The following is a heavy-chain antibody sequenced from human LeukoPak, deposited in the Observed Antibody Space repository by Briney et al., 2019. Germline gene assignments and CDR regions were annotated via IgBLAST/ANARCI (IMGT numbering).Heavy chain of an antibody. V-gene: IGHV1-2*02. CDR1: GYTFTDYY. J-gene: IGHJ4*02. CDR3: AREPRNYFDY. Sequence: ASVRVSCKASGYTFTDYYIHWVRLAPGQGLEWMGWINPNSGGTNYAQKFQGRVTMTRDTSISTAYMVLSSLISDDTAIYYCAREPRNYFDYWRQGTLVTVSS. CDR2: INPNSGGT.